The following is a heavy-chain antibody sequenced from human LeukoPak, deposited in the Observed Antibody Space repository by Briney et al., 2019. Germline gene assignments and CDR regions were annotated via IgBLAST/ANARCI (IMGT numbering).Heavy chain of an antibody. CDR1: GFTFSSYG. Sequence: GGSLRLSCAASGFTFSSYGMHWVRQAPGKGLEWVAFIRYDGSNKYYADSVKGRFTISRDNSKNTLYLQMNSLRAEDTAVYYCAKDRYYYDSSGYYIYFDYWGQGTLVTVSS. V-gene: IGHV3-30*02. CDR3: AKDRYYYDSSGYYIYFDY. J-gene: IGHJ4*02. D-gene: IGHD3-22*01. CDR2: IRYDGSNK.